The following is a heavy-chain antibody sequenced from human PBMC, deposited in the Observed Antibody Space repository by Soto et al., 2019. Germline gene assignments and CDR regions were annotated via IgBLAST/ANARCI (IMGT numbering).Heavy chain of an antibody. J-gene: IGHJ6*02. CDR1: GYRFDSYW. Sequence: PGESLKISCKGSGYRFDSYWIGWVRQMPGKGLEWMGIIYPGDSDTRYSPSFQGQVTISADKSISTAYLQWSSLKASDTAMYYCATGCRGSLYYDFWSGPSYGMDVWVQGSAVTVCS. CDR3: ATGCRGSLYYDFWSGPSYGMDV. CDR2: IYPGDSDT. V-gene: IGHV5-51*01. D-gene: IGHD3-3*01.